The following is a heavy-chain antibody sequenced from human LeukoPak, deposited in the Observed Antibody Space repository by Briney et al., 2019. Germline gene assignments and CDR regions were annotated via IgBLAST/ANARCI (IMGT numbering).Heavy chain of an antibody. D-gene: IGHD2-15*01. Sequence: GGSLRLSCAASGFTFSDYSMSWVRQAPGKGLEWVSYISATNTDIHYTDSVKGRFTISRDKAKNSLYLQMNSLSAEDTAVYYCARDRCSGGGCYFYYMDVWGKGTTVAISS. CDR1: GFTFSDYS. J-gene: IGHJ6*03. CDR3: ARDRCSGGGCYFYYMDV. CDR2: ISATNTDI. V-gene: IGHV3-11*01.